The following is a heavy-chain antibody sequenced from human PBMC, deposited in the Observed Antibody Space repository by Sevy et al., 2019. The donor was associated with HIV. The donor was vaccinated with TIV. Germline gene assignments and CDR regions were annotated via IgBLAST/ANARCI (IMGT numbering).Heavy chain of an antibody. D-gene: IGHD2-15*01. Sequence: GGSLRLSCAASGFIFNSYAMSWVRQAPGKGLEWVSSISSSSRYIYYAASMKGRFTISRDNAKNSLYLQMNSLRAEDTAVYYCARVVAYCSGGSCFPGYYYGMDVWGQGTTVTVSS. CDR1: GFIFNSYA. CDR2: ISSSSRYI. CDR3: ARVVAYCSGGSCFPGYYYGMDV. V-gene: IGHV3-21*01. J-gene: IGHJ6*02.